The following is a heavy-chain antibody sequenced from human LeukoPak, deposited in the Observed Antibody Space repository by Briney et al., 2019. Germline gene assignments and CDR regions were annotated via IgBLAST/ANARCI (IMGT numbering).Heavy chain of an antibody. Sequence: SETLSLTCAASDDSFSSHYWTWIRQPPGKGLEWIGYISYIGSTNYNPSLKSRVAISIDTSRNQFSLRLSSVTAADTAVYYCARDLVTVTKGFDIWGQGTMVSVSS. J-gene: IGHJ3*02. CDR1: DDSFSSHY. CDR2: ISYIGST. CDR3: ARDLVTVTKGFDI. V-gene: IGHV4-59*11. D-gene: IGHD4-17*01.